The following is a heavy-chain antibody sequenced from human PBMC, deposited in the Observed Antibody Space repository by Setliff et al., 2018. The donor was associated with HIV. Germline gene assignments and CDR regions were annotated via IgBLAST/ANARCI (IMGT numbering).Heavy chain of an antibody. D-gene: IGHD6-13*01. CDR2: ITPFVGIT. CDR1: GGTFSDFR. Sequence: ASVKVSCKASGGTFSDFRITWVRQAPGQGLEWMGEITPFVGITNYAQKFQGRVTISADESTATAYIELSSLTSQDTAVYYCARDKGIREAAALDYWGQGSLVTVSS. J-gene: IGHJ4*02. CDR3: ARDKGIREAAALDY. V-gene: IGHV1-69*10.